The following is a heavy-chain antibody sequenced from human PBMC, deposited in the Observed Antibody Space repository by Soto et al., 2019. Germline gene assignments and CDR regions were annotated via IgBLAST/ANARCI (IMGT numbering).Heavy chain of an antibody. V-gene: IGHV3-30-3*01. CDR1: GFTFSSYR. CDR2: ISYDGSDK. Sequence: GGSLRLSCAASGFTFSSYRMYWVRQAPGKGLEWVAIISYDGSDKYYADSVKGRFTVSRDNSKNTLYLQMNSLRADDTAVYYCARTSYDSSGYYEYWGQGTPVTVSS. CDR3: ARTSYDSSGYYEY. J-gene: IGHJ4*02. D-gene: IGHD3-22*01.